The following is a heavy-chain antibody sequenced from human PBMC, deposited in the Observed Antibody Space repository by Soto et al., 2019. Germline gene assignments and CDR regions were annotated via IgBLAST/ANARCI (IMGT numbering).Heavy chain of an antibody. J-gene: IGHJ6*02. CDR2: IWYDGSNK. CDR3: ARDPGGSFNDYGDYVPVRVGYYYGMDV. Sequence: PGGSLRLSCAASGFTFSSYGMHGVRQAPGKGLEWVAVIWYDGSNKYYADSVKGRFTISRDNSKNTLYLQMNSLRAEDMAVYYCARDPGGSFNDYGDYVPVRVGYYYGMDVWGQGTTVTVS. V-gene: IGHV3-33*01. D-gene: IGHD4-17*01. CDR1: GFTFSSYG.